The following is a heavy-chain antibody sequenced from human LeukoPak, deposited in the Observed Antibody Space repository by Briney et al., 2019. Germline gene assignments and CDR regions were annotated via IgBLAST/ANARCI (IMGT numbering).Heavy chain of an antibody. J-gene: IGHJ4*02. D-gene: IGHD2-2*01. V-gene: IGHV1-8*01. CDR1: GYAFTSYD. Sequence: ASVKVSCKASGYAFTSYDINWVRQATGQGLEWMGWMNPNSGNTGYAQKFQGRVTMTRNTSISTAYMELSSLKASDTATYYCARQDGNALYYFDYWGQGTLVTVSS. CDR3: ARQDGNALYYFDY. CDR2: MNPNSGNT.